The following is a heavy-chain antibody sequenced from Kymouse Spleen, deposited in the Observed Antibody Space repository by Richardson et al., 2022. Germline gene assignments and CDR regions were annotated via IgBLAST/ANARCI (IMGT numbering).Heavy chain of an antibody. V-gene: IGHV4-34*01. Sequence: QVQLQQWGAGLLKPSETLSLTCAVYGGSFSGYYWSWIRQPPGKGLEWIGEINHSGSTNYNPSLKSRVTISVDTSKNQFSLKLSSVTAADTAVYYCARVLITMVRGVIFDYWGQGTLVTVSS. CDR1: GGSFSGYY. CDR2: INHSGST. D-gene: IGHD3-10*01. CDR3: ARVLITMVRGVIFDY. J-gene: IGHJ4*02.